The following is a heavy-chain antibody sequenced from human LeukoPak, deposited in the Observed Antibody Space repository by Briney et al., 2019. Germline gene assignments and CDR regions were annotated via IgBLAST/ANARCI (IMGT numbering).Heavy chain of an antibody. V-gene: IGHV3-11*04. CDR1: GFTFSDSY. CDR2: ISSSGGAK. D-gene: IGHD6-13*01. CDR3: ASLQQLVTFDY. J-gene: IGHJ4*02. Sequence: GGFLRLSCAASGFTFSDSYMSWIRQAPGKGLEWVSYISSSGGAKYYADSVKGRFTISRDNAKNSLYLQMNSLRAEDTAVYYCASLQQLVTFDYWGQGTLVTVSS.